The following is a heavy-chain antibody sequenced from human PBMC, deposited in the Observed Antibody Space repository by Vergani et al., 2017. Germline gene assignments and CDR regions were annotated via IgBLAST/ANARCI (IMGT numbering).Heavy chain of an antibody. J-gene: IGHJ4*02. D-gene: IGHD5-18*01. CDR2: IIPIFGTA. V-gene: IGHV1-69*01. Sequence: QVQLVQSGAEVKKPGSSVKVSCKASGGTFSSYAISWVRQAPGQGLEWMGGIIPIFGTANYAQKFQGRVTITADESTRTAYMELSSLRSEDTAVYYCASYGTGYSYGYGAERAPFDYWGQGTLVTVSS. CDR3: ASYGTGYSYGYGAERAPFDY. CDR1: GGTFSSYA.